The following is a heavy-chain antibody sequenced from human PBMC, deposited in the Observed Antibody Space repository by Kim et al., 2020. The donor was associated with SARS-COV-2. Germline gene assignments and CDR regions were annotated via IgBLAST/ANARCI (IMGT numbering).Heavy chain of an antibody. V-gene: IGHV4-59*08. CDR3: ARRSSSWTLAFDY. CDR2: IYYSGST. D-gene: IGHD6-13*01. Sequence: SETLSLTCTVSGGSISSYYWSWIRQPPGKGLEWIGYIYYSGSTNYNPSLKSRVTISADTSKNQFSLKLSSGTAADTAVYYCARRSSSWTLAFDYWGQGTLVTVSS. CDR1: GGSISSYY. J-gene: IGHJ4*02.